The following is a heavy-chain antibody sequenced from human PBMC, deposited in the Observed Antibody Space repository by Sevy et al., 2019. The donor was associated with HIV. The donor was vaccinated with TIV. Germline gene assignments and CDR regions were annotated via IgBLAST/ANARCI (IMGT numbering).Heavy chain of an antibody. D-gene: IGHD2-8*01. V-gene: IGHV3-23*01. CDR3: AREGCTKPHDY. J-gene: IGHJ4*02. CDR2: LSFGCGKI. CDR1: GFDFSIYS. Sequence: GGSLRLSCAASGFDFSIYSMSWVRQAPGKGLEWVSTLSFGCGKINYADSVKGRCTNSRDNSKSSVYLQMNNMRVEDTAVYYCAREGCTKPHDYWGQGTLVTVSS.